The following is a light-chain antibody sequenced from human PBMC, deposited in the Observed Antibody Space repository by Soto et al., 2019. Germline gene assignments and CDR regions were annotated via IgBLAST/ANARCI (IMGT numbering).Light chain of an antibody. V-gene: IGKV3-11*01. CDR1: QSVNSN. Sequence: EIVLTQSPASLSLSPGERATLSCRASQSVNSNLAWYQHKPGQAPRLLIYDASNRATGIPARFSGSGSGTDFTLTVSILVLEDFAVYYCQHGSDWPPFTFGQGTRLEI. J-gene: IGKJ5*01. CDR2: DAS. CDR3: QHGSDWPPFT.